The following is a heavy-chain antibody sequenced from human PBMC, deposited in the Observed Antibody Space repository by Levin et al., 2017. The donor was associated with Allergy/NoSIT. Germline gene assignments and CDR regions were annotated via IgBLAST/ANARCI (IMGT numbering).Heavy chain of an antibody. CDR2: ISGSGGST. J-gene: IGHJ4*02. V-gene: IGHV3-23*01. D-gene: IGHD4-17*01. CDR1: GFTFSSYA. Sequence: GGSLRLSCAASGFTFSSYAMSWVRQAPGKGLEWVSAISGSGGSTYYADSVKGRFTISRDNSKNTLYLQMNSLRAEDTAVYYCAKVVGEGGDYPYYFDYWGQGTLVTVSS. CDR3: AKVVGEGGDYPYYFDY.